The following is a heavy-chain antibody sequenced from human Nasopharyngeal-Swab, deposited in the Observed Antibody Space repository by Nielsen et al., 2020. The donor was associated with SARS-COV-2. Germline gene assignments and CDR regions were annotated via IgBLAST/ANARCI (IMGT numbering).Heavy chain of an antibody. V-gene: IGHV3-13*01. Sequence: GGSLRLSCAASGFTFSSYDMHWVRQATGKGLEWVSAIGTAGDTYYPGSVKGRFTISRENAKNSLYLQMNSLRAGDTAVYYCARSRTAMTSPYYHYGMDVWGQGTTVTVSS. J-gene: IGHJ6*02. D-gene: IGHD5-18*01. CDR1: GFTFSSYD. CDR2: IGTAGDT. CDR3: ARSRTAMTSPYYHYGMDV.